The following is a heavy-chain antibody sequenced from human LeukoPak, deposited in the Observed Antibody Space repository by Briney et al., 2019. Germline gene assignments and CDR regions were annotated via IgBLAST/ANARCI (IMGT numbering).Heavy chain of an antibody. J-gene: IGHJ4*02. D-gene: IGHD4-11*01. CDR3: ARDAQRGFDYSNSLQY. Sequence: GRSLRLSCAASGFTFRNYAMHWVRQAPGKGLEWVAVIWSDGTNKYYAASVKGRFTISRDDSDKTVYLQMNSLRPEDTGVYYCARDAQRGFDYSNSLQYWGQGTPVTVST. CDR1: GFTFRNYA. CDR2: IWSDGTNK. V-gene: IGHV3-33*08.